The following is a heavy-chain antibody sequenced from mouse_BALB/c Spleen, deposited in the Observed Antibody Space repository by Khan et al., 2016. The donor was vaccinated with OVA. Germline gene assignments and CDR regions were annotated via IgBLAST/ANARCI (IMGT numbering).Heavy chain of an antibody. CDR2: IWSDGST. Sequence: VQLVESGPGLVAPSQSLSLTCTISGFSLTNYGVYWVRQPPGKGLEWLVVIWSDGSTTYYSAFISRLTINKDNSTNQVFLEMISLQTDDTTMYFSARQSYYHNDLINYWGQGTSVTVSS. CDR1: GFSLTNYG. V-gene: IGHV2-6-1*01. J-gene: IGHJ4*01. CDR3: ARQSYYHNDLINY. D-gene: IGHD2-4*01.